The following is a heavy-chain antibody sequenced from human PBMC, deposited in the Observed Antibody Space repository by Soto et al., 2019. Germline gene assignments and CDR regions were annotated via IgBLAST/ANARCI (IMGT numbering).Heavy chain of an antibody. Sequence: GGSLRLSCAASGFTFSSYGMHWVRQAPGKGLEWVAVISYDGSNKYYADSVKGRFTISRDNSKNTLYLQMNSLRAEDTAVYYCAKGRFLEWPGWDDAFDIWGQGTMVTVSS. CDR1: GFTFSSYG. CDR3: AKGRFLEWPGWDDAFDI. J-gene: IGHJ3*02. D-gene: IGHD3-3*01. V-gene: IGHV3-30*18. CDR2: ISYDGSNK.